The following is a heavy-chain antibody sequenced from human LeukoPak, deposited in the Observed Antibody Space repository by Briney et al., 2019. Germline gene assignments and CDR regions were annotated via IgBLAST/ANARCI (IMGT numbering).Heavy chain of an antibody. CDR1: GYTCTGYY. Sequence: GASVKLSRKASGYTCTGYYMHWVRRAPGQGVEWMGIINPSVGSTSYAQKFQSRVTMTRDTSTSTAYMELSSLRSEDTAVYYCARDVRPSSSWYIYYYYGMDVWGQGTMVTVSS. J-gene: IGHJ6*02. CDR3: ARDVRPSSSWYIYYYYGMDV. D-gene: IGHD6-13*01. CDR2: INPSVGST. V-gene: IGHV1-46*01.